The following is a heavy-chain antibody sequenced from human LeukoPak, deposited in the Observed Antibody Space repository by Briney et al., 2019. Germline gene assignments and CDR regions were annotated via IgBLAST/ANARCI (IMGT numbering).Heavy chain of an antibody. V-gene: IGHV3-23*01. CDR1: GFTFSSYA. Sequence: GGSLRLSCAASGFTFSSYAMSWVRQAPGKGLEWVSAISGSGGYTYYADSVKGRFTISRDNSKSTLYLQMNSLRAEDTAVYYCARGVGIVDYWGQGTLVTVSS. D-gene: IGHD1-26*01. CDR2: ISGSGGYT. J-gene: IGHJ4*02. CDR3: ARGVGIVDY.